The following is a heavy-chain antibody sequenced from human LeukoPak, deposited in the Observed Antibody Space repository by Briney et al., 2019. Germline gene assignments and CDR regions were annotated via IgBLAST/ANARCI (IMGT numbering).Heavy chain of an antibody. D-gene: IGHD3-10*01. V-gene: IGHV3-53*05. Sequence: GGSLRLSCAASGFTVSSNYMSWVRQAPGKGLEWVSVIYSGGSTYYADSVKGRFTISRDNAKNSLYLQMNSLRAEDMALYYCAKDAQPFGEAPNWFDPWGQGTLVTVSS. J-gene: IGHJ5*02. CDR1: GFTVSSNY. CDR2: IYSGGST. CDR3: AKDAQPFGEAPNWFDP.